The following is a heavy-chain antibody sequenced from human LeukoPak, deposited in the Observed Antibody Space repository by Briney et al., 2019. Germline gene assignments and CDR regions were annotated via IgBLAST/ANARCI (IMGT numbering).Heavy chain of an antibody. CDR2: ISYIGST. CDR1: GDSFSSHY. Sequence: PSETLSLTCAVSGDSFSSHYWTWIRQPPGKGLEWIGYISYIGSTNYNPSLKSRVTISIDTSKNQFSLKLSSVTAADTTVYYCARDLVTVTKGFDIWGQGTMVSVSS. CDR3: ARDLVTVTKGFDI. J-gene: IGHJ3*02. D-gene: IGHD4-17*01. V-gene: IGHV4-59*11.